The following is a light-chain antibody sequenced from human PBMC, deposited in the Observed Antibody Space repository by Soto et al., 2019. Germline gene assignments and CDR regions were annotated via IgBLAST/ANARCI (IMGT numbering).Light chain of an antibody. J-gene: IGKJ4*01. V-gene: IGKV3-20*01. CDR1: QSVNYNY. CDR3: QQYSSAPFT. Sequence: EIVLTTSPGTLSLSPGERATLSCRASQSVNYNYLAWYLQKPGQAPGLLIYGASSRVTGLPDRFSGSGSGTGFTPTINRLEPEDFAVFYCQQYSSAPFTFGGGTKVEI. CDR2: GAS.